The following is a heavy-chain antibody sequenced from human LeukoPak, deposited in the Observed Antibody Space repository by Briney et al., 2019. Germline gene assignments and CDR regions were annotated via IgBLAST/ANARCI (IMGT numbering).Heavy chain of an antibody. CDR1: GIYD. Sequence: GGSLRLSCAASGIYDMSWVRQAPGKGLEWVSSISDFDEKTYYADSVKGRFTISRDNSKNTLYLQMNSLRAEDTAVYYCAKVNCSSTSCSVRGVIDYWGQGTLVTVSS. CDR3: AKVNCSSTSCSVRGVIDY. D-gene: IGHD2-2*01. V-gene: IGHV3-23*01. J-gene: IGHJ4*02. CDR2: ISDFDEKT.